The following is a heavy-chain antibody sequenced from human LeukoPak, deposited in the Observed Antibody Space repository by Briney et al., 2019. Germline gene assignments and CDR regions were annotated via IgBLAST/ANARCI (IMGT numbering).Heavy chain of an antibody. CDR1: GGSISSYY. CDR3: ARDGSYGSGDRFDP. V-gene: IGHV4-59*01. D-gene: IGHD3-10*01. J-gene: IGHJ5*02. CDR2: IYYSGST. Sequence: PSETLSPTCTVSGGSISSYYWSWIRQPPGKGLEWIGYIYYSGSTNYNPSLKSRVTISVDTSKNQFSLKLSSVTAADTAVYYCARDGSYGSGDRFDPWGQGTLVTVSS.